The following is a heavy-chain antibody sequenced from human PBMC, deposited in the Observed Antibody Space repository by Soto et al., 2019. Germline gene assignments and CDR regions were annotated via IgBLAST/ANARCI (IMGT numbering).Heavy chain of an antibody. Sequence: QVQLQESGPGLVKPSETLSLTCTVSGGSISSYYWSWIRQPPGKGLEWIGYIYYSGSTNYNPSLKSRVTISVDTSKNQFSLKLSSVTAADPAVYYCARVYYSNYVIDYWGQGTLVTVSS. J-gene: IGHJ4*02. CDR2: IYYSGST. CDR3: ARVYYSNYVIDY. D-gene: IGHD4-4*01. V-gene: IGHV4-59*08. CDR1: GGSISSYY.